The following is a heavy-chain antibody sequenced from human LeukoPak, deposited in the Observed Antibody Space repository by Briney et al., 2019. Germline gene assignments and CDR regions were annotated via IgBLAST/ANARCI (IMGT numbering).Heavy chain of an antibody. V-gene: IGHV3-21*01. CDR2: INSRSNYI. CDR3: ARRWSPGYMDV. Sequence: GGSLRLSCAASGFTFSSFTMNWVRQAPGKGLEWVSSINSRSNYISYADSVKGRFTISRDNAKNSLYPQLNSMRAEDTAIFYYARRWSPGYMDVWGKGTSVTISS. D-gene: IGHD5-24*01. CDR1: GFTFSSFT. J-gene: IGHJ6*03.